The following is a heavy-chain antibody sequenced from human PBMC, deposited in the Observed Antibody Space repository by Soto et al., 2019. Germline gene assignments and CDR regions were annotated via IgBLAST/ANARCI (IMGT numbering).Heavy chain of an antibody. CDR3: AEDAYCSSNTCPGALDM. Sequence: EVQLVESGGGLVKPGGSLRLSCAASGFTFSYVWMTWVRQAPGKGLEWVGRVKRKSDGGTTDYAAPVKGRFTISRDDSKNTLYLQMNSLKVEDTAVYYCAEDAYCSSNTCPGALDMWGQGTMVTVSS. J-gene: IGHJ3*02. V-gene: IGHV3-15*01. CDR2: VKRKSDGGTT. CDR1: GFTFSYVW. D-gene: IGHD2-2*01.